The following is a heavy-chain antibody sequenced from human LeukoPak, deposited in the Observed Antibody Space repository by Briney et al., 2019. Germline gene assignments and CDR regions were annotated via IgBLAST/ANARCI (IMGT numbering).Heavy chain of an antibody. CDR1: GYTFSSYG. Sequence: ASVKVSCKASGYTFSSYGITWVRQAPGQGLEWMGWISAYSGKTNSAQKLQGRVTLTTDTSTSTAYMELRSLRSLESAVYSWVRLTGYSGYVLMGFEYWGQGTLVTVSS. J-gene: IGHJ4*02. CDR3: VRLTGYSGYVLMGFEY. V-gene: IGHV1-18*01. D-gene: IGHD5-12*01. CDR2: ISAYSGKT.